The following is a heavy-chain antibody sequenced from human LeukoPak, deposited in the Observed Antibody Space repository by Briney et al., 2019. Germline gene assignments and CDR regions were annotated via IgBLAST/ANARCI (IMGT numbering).Heavy chain of an antibody. J-gene: IGHJ6*03. CDR1: GFTFSSYG. CDR3: AKNQAKFYSYGPDYYIDV. D-gene: IGHD5-18*01. V-gene: IGHV3-33*06. Sequence: TGGSLRLSCAASGFTFSSYGMHWVRQAPGEGLEWVAVIWYDGSNKYYADSVKGRFTISRDNSKNTLYLQMNSLRAEDTAVYYCAKNQAKFYSYGPDYYIDVWGKGTTVTVSS. CDR2: IWYDGSNK.